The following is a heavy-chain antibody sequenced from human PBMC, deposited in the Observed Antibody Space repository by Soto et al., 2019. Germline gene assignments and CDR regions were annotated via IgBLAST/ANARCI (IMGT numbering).Heavy chain of an antibody. Sequence: ASVKVSCKASGYTFTGYYMHWVRQAPGQGLEWMGWINPNSGGTNYAQKFQGWVTMTRDTSISTAYMELSRLRSDDTAVYYCARAPAFGPYGMDVRGQGTTVTVSS. D-gene: IGHD3-10*01. CDR1: GYTFTGYY. CDR3: ARAPAFGPYGMDV. V-gene: IGHV1-2*04. J-gene: IGHJ6*02. CDR2: INPNSGGT.